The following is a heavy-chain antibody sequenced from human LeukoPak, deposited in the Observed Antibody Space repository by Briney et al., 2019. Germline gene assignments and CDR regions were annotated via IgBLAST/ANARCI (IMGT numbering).Heavy chain of an antibody. CDR1: GYSFTNYW. CDR2: IYPGDSDT. J-gene: IGHJ4*02. D-gene: IGHD3-22*01. V-gene: IGHV5-51*01. Sequence: GESLKISCKGSGYSFTNYWNGWVRQMPGKGLEWMGIIYPGDSDTRYSPSFQGQVPISVDKSISTAYLQWSSLRASDTAMYYCARLNLVVAIDYWGQGTLVTVSS. CDR3: ARLNLVVAIDY.